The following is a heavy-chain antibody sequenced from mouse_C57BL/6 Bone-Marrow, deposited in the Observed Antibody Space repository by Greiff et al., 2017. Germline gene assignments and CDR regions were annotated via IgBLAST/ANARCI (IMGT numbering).Heavy chain of an antibody. CDR3: ASIYYGNYDYAMDY. J-gene: IGHJ4*01. Sequence: QLQESGPELVKPGASVKISCKASGYSFTDYNMNWVKQSNGKSLEWIGVINPNYGTTSYNQKFKGKASLTVDQSSSTAYMQLNSLTSEDSAVYYCASIYYGNYDYAMDYWGQGTSVTVSS. CDR2: INPNYGTT. D-gene: IGHD2-1*01. CDR1: GYSFTDYN. V-gene: IGHV1-39*01.